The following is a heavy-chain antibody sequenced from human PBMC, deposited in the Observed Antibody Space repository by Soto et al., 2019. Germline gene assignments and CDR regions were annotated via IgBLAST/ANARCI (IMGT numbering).Heavy chain of an antibody. Sequence: QVQLVQSGAEVKKPGASVKVSCKASGYTFTSYDINWVRQATGQGLEWMGWMNPNSGNTGYAQKFQGRVTMTRNTSRSTAYMELSSLRSEDTAVYYCATPRGSSSSSYFDYWGQGTLVTVSS. CDR2: MNPNSGNT. J-gene: IGHJ4*02. V-gene: IGHV1-8*01. CDR1: GYTFTSYD. CDR3: ATPRGSSSSSYFDY. D-gene: IGHD6-6*01.